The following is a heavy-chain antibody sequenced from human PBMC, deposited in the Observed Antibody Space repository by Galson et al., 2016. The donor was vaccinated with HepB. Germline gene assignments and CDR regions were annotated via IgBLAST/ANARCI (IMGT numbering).Heavy chain of an antibody. CDR3: EREAWSSSPI. CDR2: IQPDESEK. V-gene: IGHV3-7*01. Sequence: SLRLSCAASGITFSNYWMSWIRQAPGKGLEWAAKIQPDESEKYYVDSVKGRFTISRDNAKNLVYLQMNSLRAEDTAVYSCEREAWSSSPIWGQGTMVTVSS. J-gene: IGHJ3*02. CDR1: GITFSNYW. D-gene: IGHD1-26*01.